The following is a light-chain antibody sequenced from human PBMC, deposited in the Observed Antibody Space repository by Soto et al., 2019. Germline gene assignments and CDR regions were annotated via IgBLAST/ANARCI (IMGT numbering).Light chain of an antibody. CDR2: DDS. J-gene: IGLJ1*01. V-gene: IGLV3-21*02. Sequence: ELTQPPSVSVAPGQTARITCGGNNIGSKSVHWYQQKAGQAPVLVVHDDSDRPSGIPERFSGSNSGNTATLTISSVAVGDEADYYCQVWDSISDMGVFGTGTKLTVL. CDR1: NIGSKS. CDR3: QVWDSISDMGV.